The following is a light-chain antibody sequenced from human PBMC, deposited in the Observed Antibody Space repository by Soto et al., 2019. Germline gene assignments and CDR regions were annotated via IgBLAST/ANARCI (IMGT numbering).Light chain of an antibody. CDR2: EVS. V-gene: IGLV2-14*03. CDR1: SSDVGDYDS. Sequence: QSALTQPASVSGSPGQSITISCTGTSSDVGDYDSVSWYQQHPGKAPKLIIYEVSNRPSGVSDRFSGSKSGNTASLTISGLQAEDEAGYHCSSHTSATSLFVIFGGGTKLTVL. J-gene: IGLJ2*01. CDR3: SSHTSATSLFVI.